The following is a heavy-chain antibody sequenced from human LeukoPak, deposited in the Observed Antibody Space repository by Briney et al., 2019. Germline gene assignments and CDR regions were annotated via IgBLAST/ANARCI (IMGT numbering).Heavy chain of an antibody. D-gene: IGHD6-19*01. CDR1: GGSISSYY. CDR2: IYYSGST. J-gene: IGHJ4*02. V-gene: IGHV4-59*01. Sequence: SETLSLTCTVSGGSISSYYWSWIRQPPGKGLEWIGYIYYSGSTNYNPSLKSRVTISVDTSKNQFSLKLSSVTAADTAVYYCARGYSSGWYLMPDYWGQGSLVTVSS. CDR3: ARGYSSGWYLMPDY.